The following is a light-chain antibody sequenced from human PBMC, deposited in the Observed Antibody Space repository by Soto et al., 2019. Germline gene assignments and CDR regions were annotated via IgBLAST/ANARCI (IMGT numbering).Light chain of an antibody. CDR1: QSLGGNN. CDR2: DSS. Sequence: EIVLTQSPGTLSLYPGETATLSCRASQSLGGNNLPWYHHRPGQAPRLLIYDSSRRATGIPDMFSGSGSGPPYTLNTSRLEHDKFAIYYCQQYSGSIIFGQGTRLE. CDR3: QQYSGSII. V-gene: IGKV3-20*01. J-gene: IGKJ5*01.